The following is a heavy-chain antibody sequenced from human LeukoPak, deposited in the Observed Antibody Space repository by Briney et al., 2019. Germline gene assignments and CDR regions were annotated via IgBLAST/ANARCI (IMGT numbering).Heavy chain of an antibody. Sequence: ASVKVSCKASGYTFTTYGLSWVRQAPGQGLEWLGWISTYDDNIKYAQSLQGRLTLTIDTSTSTAYMELRSLRSDDTAVYYCARTLYSGYDLGGFDYWGQGTLVTVSS. D-gene: IGHD5-12*01. V-gene: IGHV1-18*01. J-gene: IGHJ4*02. CDR3: ARTLYSGYDLGGFDY. CDR1: GYTFTTYG. CDR2: ISTYDDNI.